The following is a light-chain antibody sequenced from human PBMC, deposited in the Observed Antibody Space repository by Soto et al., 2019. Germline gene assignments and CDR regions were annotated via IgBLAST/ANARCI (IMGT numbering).Light chain of an antibody. Sequence: EIVMTQSPATLSVSPGERATLSCRASQSVSSNLAWYQQKPGQAPRLLIYGASTRATDIPARFSGSGSGTEFTLTIRSLQSEDFAIYYCQQYNNWPPIFTFGPGTKLD. J-gene: IGKJ3*01. CDR1: QSVSSN. CDR2: GAS. V-gene: IGKV3-15*01. CDR3: QQYNNWPPIFT.